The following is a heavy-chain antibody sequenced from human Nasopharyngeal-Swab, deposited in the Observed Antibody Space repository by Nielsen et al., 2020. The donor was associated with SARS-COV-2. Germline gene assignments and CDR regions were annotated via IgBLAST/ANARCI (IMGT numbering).Heavy chain of an antibody. D-gene: IGHD1-14*01. CDR1: GFTFSSYA. CDR2: ISGSGGST. CDR3: AKVTPSAPGVY. V-gene: IGHV3-23*01. J-gene: IGHJ4*02. Sequence: GESLKISCAASGFTFSSYAMSWVRQAPGKGLEWVSAISGSGGSTYYADSVKGRFTISRDNSKNTLYLQMNSLRAEDTDVYYCAKVTPSAPGVYWGQGTLVTVSS.